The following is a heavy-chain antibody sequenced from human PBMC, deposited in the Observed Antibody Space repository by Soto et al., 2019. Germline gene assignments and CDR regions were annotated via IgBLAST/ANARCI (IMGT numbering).Heavy chain of an antibody. CDR2: ISYDGSNK. D-gene: IGHD3-22*01. CDR1: GLTFSSYG. V-gene: IGHV3-30*18. J-gene: IGHJ4*02. CDR3: AKYTYYHDSSGYYIFDY. Sequence: QVQLVESGGGVVQPGRSLRLSCAASGLTFSSYGMHWVRQAPGKGPEWVAAISYDGSNKNYADSVKGRFTISRDNSKNAVYLQMNSLRAEDTAGDYCAKYTYYHDSSGYYIFDYWGQGTLVTVSS.